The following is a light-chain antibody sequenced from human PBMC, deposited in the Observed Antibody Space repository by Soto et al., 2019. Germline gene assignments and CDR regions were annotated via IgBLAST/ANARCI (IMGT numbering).Light chain of an antibody. V-gene: IGKV3-20*01. CDR1: QSVDTTF. CDR2: GAS. Sequence: EIVLTQSPGSLSLSPGQRATLSCRASQSVDTTFFAWYQKKPGQAPRLLIYGASKRATGIPDRFSGSGSGKVFTPFISRLEPEVLAVYYLQQYMSSVIFGQGTKVEIK. CDR3: QQYMSSVI. J-gene: IGKJ1*01.